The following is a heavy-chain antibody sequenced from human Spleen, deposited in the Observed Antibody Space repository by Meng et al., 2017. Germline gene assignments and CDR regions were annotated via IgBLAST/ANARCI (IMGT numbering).Heavy chain of an antibody. Sequence: QPQLQESGPGPVKPSEALSLTCRVSGGSISTSGYYWGWIRQPPGKGLEWIGSIGHSGITYYTPSLKSRVTVSIDASKSQFSLKLTSVTAADTAVYYCVRSSGWVRTGFDPWGQGTLVTVSS. CDR3: VRSSGWVRTGFDP. CDR1: GGSISTSGYY. CDR2: IGHSGIT. V-gene: IGHV4-39*01. D-gene: IGHD6-19*01. J-gene: IGHJ5*02.